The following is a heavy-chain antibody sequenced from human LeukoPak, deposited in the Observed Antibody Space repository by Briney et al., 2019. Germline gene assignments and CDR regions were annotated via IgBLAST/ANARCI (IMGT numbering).Heavy chain of an antibody. CDR3: ARGEVSASLYYFDF. J-gene: IGHJ4*02. V-gene: IGHV1-18*01. D-gene: IGHD2-2*01. CDR2: VSGYTANT. Sequence: ASVKVSCKTSGYTFTTYGVSWVRQAPGQGLEWMGWVSGYTANTNYAERFQGRVTITTDTSTSTVYLELTSLRSDDTAVYYCARGEVSASLYYFDFWGQGTLVTVS. CDR1: GYTFTTYG.